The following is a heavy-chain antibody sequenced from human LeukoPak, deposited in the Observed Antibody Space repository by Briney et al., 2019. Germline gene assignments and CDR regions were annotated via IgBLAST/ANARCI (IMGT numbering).Heavy chain of an antibody. CDR3: ARAGIAARVGISMNWFDP. CDR1: GGTFSGYA. CDR2: IIPIFGTA. D-gene: IGHD6-6*01. V-gene: IGHV1-69*05. Sequence: EASVKVSCKASGGTFSGYAISWVRQAPGQGLEWMGGIIPIFGTANYAQKFQGRVTITTDESTSTAYMELSSLRSEDTAVYYCARAGIAARVGISMNWFDPWGQGTLVTVSS. J-gene: IGHJ5*02.